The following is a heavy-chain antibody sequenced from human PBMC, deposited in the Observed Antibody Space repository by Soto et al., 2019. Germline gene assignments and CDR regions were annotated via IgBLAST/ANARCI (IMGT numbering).Heavy chain of an antibody. V-gene: IGHV1-3*01. Sequence: GASVKVSCKASGYTFTSYAMHWVRQAPGQRLEWMGWINAGNGNTKYSQKFQGRVTITRDTSASTAYMELSSLRSEDTAVYYCGIGSSSGYYLHYWGQGTLVTVSS. J-gene: IGHJ4*02. D-gene: IGHD3-22*01. CDR2: INAGNGNT. CDR3: GIGSSSGYYLHY. CDR1: GYTFTSYA.